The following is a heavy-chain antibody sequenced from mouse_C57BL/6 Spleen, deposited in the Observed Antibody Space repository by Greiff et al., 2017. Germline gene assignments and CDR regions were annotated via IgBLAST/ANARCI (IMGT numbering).Heavy chain of an antibody. CDR3: ARERRAQATWFAY. CDR1: GYTFTSYW. V-gene: IGHV1-59*01. Sequence: VQLQQPGAELVRPGTSVKLSCKASGYTFTSYWMHWVKQRPGQGLEWIGVIDPSDSYTNYNQKFKGKATLTVDTSSSTAYMQLSSLTSEDSAVYYCARERRAQATWFAYWGQGTLVTVSA. CDR2: IDPSDSYT. J-gene: IGHJ3*01. D-gene: IGHD3-2*02.